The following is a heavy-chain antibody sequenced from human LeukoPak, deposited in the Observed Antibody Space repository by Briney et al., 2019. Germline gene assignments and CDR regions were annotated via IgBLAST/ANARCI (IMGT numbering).Heavy chain of an antibody. V-gene: IGHV3-15*01. CDR3: TTRRQDGW. CDR2: IKSKSDGGTI. CDR1: GFTFSDAW. Sequence: GGFLRLSCVGSGFTFSDAWMSWVRQAPGKGLEWVGRIKSKSDGGTIDYAAPVKGRFTISRDDSRNTLYLQMNSLKTEDTAVYYCTTRRQDGWWGQGTLVTVS. D-gene: IGHD2-15*01. J-gene: IGHJ4*02.